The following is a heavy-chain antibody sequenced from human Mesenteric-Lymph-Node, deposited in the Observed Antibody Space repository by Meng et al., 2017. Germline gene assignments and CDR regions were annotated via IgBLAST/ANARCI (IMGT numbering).Heavy chain of an antibody. CDR3: ARDYGTSRPFEY. CDR2: ISSSSSYI. J-gene: IGHJ4*02. CDR1: GFTFSIYS. V-gene: IGHV3-21*01. Sequence: EMHLGESGGDLVQPGGSLRLSCAASGFTFSIYSMNWVRQAPGKGLEWVSSISSSSSYIYYADSVKGRFTISRDNAKNSLYLQMNSLRAEDTAVYYCARDYGTSRPFEYWGQGILVTVSS. D-gene: IGHD1/OR15-1a*01.